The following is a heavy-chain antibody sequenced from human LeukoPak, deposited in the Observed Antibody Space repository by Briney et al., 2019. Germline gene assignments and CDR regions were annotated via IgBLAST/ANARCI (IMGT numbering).Heavy chain of an antibody. D-gene: IGHD3-3*01. V-gene: IGHV4-34*01. J-gene: IGHJ4*02. Sequence: SETLSLTCAVYGGSFSGYFWSWIRQPPGKGLEWIGEINHSRSTNYNPSLKSRVTISVDTSKNQFSLKLSSVTAADTAVYYCARRQGGFWSGYYPKPEYFDYWGQGTLVTVSS. CDR3: ARRQGGFWSGYYPKPEYFDY. CDR2: INHSRST. CDR1: GGSFSGYF.